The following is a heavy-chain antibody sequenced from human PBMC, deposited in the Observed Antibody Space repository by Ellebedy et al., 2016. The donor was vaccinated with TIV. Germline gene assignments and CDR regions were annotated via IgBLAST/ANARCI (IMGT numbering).Heavy chain of an antibody. Sequence: AASVKVSCKASGYTFTSYYMHWVRQAPGQGLEWMGIINPSGGSTSYAQKFQGRVTMTRDTSTSTAYMELRSLRSDDTAVYYCARGWGYYYDSSGYYRYYYYGMDVWGQGTTVTVSS. CDR1: GYTFTSYY. J-gene: IGHJ6*02. V-gene: IGHV1-46*01. D-gene: IGHD3-22*01. CDR2: INPSGGST. CDR3: ARGWGYYYDSSGYYRYYYYGMDV.